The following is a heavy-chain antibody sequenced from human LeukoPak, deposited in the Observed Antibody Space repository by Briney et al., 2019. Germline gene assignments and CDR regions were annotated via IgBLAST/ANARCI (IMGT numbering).Heavy chain of an antibody. J-gene: IGHJ4*01. D-gene: IGHD5-12*01. V-gene: IGHV3-23*01. CDR1: GFTFSSYA. CDR2: ISGSGGST. CDR3: ARDHRYAFDN. Sequence: PGGSLRLSCAASGFTFSSYAMSWVRQAPGKGLEWVSAISGSGGSTYYADSVKGRFTISRDKARNSLYLQINSLRVEDTAMYYCARDHRYAFDNWGHGTLVTVSS.